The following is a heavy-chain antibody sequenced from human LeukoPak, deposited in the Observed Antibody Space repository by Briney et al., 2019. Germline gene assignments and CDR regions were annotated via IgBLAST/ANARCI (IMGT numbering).Heavy chain of an antibody. D-gene: IGHD1-14*01. V-gene: IGHV3-7*01. CDR1: GFTFTNNH. CDR3: ARYNSGALDF. Sequence: GGSLRLSCAASGFTFTNNHMGWVRQAPGKGLEWVANVNQDGSEKYYVDSLEGRFTVSRDNVMNSLYLQMNSLRAEDTAVYYCARYNSGALDFWGQGALVTVSS. J-gene: IGHJ4*02. CDR2: VNQDGSEK.